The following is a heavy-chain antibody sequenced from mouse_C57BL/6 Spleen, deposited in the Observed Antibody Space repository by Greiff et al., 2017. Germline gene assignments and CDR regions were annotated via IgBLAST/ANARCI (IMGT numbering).Heavy chain of an antibody. V-gene: IGHV1-15*01. Sequence: VKLVESGAELVRPGASVTLSCKASGYTFTDYEMHWVKQTPVHGLEWIGAIDPETGGTAYNQKFKGKAILTADKSSSTAYMELRSLTSEDSAVYYCTRSGLTTVVAFDYWGQGTTLTVSS. CDR2: IDPETGGT. CDR3: TRSGLTTVVAFDY. J-gene: IGHJ2*01. CDR1: GYTFTDYE. D-gene: IGHD1-1*01.